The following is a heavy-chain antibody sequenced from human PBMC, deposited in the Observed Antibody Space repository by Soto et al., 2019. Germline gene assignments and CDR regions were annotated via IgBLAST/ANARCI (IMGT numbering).Heavy chain of an antibody. D-gene: IGHD3-3*02. Sequence: QVQLKESRPGLVKPSENLFLTCNVSGGSIGFFSWSWVRQPPGKGLEWIGTIYNSGGTKYNPSLKSRVTISIDASRKQFSLSLGSVTVAVTAVYYCARALYHSIGGLLWGRGTLVTVSS. J-gene: IGHJ4*02. V-gene: IGHV4-59*01. CDR1: GGSIGFFS. CDR3: ARALYHSIGGLL. CDR2: IYNSGGT.